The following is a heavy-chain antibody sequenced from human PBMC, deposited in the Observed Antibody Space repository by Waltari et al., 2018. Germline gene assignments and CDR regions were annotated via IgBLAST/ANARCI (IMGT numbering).Heavy chain of an antibody. CDR2: IYPGDSDT. V-gene: IGHV5-51*03. CDR3: ASSPTPVPPYFDY. D-gene: IGHD4-17*01. J-gene: IGHJ4*02. CDR1: GYSFTSYW. Sequence: EVQLVQSGAEVKKPGQSLKISCQGSGYSFTSYWIGWVRQMPGKGLEWMGIIYPGDSDTRDSPSCQGQVTISADKSISTAYLQWSSLKASDTAMDYCASSPTPVPPYFDYWGQGTLVTVSS.